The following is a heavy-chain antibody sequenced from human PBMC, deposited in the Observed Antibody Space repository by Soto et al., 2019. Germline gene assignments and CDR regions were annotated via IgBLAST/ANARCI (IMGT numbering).Heavy chain of an antibody. CDR3: ARVAHRIAEAGTGFEY. V-gene: IGHV3-30-3*01. CDR1: GFTFSNYA. J-gene: IGHJ4*02. CDR2: ISFDGSNE. Sequence: QVQLVESGGGVVQPGRSLRLSCAASGFTFSNYAMHWVRQAPGKGLEWVALISFDGSNEYYADSVKGRFTISRDNSKNTLYLQMNSLRAEDTAVYYCARVAHRIAEAGTGFEYWGQGTLVTVSS. D-gene: IGHD6-13*01.